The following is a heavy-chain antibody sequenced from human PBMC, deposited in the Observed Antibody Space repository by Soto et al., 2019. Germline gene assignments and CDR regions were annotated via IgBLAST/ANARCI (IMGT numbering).Heavy chain of an antibody. V-gene: IGHV3-53*01. CDR2: VYDVDGT. J-gene: IGHJ3*01. CDR3: ASWLQREHAYDV. D-gene: IGHD1-1*01. Sequence: GGSLRLSCAASGLTVSGTKYIAWVRQAPGKGLEWVSGVYDVDGTYYADSVKGRFTISRDTSKTIVFLEMNDLRPDDTAVYYCASWLQREHAYDVWGLGTTVTVSS. CDR1: GLTVSGTKY.